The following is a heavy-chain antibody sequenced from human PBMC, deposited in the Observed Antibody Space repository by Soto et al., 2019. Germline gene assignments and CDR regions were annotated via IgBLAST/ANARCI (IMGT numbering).Heavy chain of an antibody. Sequence: EVQLVESGGGLVKPGGSLRLSCAASGFTFSSYSMNWVRQAPGKGLEWVSSIVSSSSYIYYADSVKGRFTISRDNAKNSLYLQMNSLRAEDTAVYYCARDIIGGGYCWSVNPSYYYYGMDVWGQGTTVTVSS. CDR3: ARDIIGGGYCWSVNPSYYYYGMDV. J-gene: IGHJ6*02. CDR1: GFTFSSYS. D-gene: IGHD2-21*01. CDR2: IVSSSSYI. V-gene: IGHV3-21*01.